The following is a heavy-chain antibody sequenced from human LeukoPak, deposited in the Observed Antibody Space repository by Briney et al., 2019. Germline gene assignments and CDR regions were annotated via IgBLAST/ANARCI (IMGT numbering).Heavy chain of an antibody. Sequence: SETLSLTCTVSGGSVRSGSYYWGWMRQPPGNGLEWSVYFYYSGSTNYPTSLKTRVTISIDTYQNQFSLKLRPVTAADTAVYYCARSWPYIDYWGQGTLVTVSS. CDR1: GGSVRSGSYY. CDR2: FYYSGST. CDR3: ARSWPYIDY. V-gene: IGHV4-61*01. J-gene: IGHJ4*02.